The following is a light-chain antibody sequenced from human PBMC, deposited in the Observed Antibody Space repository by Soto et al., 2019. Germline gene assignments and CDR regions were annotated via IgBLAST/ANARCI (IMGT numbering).Light chain of an antibody. CDR1: QSFSSY. Sequence: EIVLTQSPATLSLSPGDRATISCRASQSFSSYLAWYHQKPGQAPRILIYDASNRATGIPARFSGSGSGTDFILAISSLEPEDVAVYYCQQRSNWPPYTFGQGTKLEIK. J-gene: IGKJ2*01. CDR2: DAS. V-gene: IGKV3-11*01. CDR3: QQRSNWPPYT.